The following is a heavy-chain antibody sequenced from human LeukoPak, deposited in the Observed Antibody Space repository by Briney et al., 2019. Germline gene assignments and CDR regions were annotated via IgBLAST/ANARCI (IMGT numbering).Heavy chain of an antibody. J-gene: IGHJ4*02. CDR2: IWYDGSNK. D-gene: IGHD2-15*01. CDR1: GFTFSSYG. V-gene: IGHV3-33*01. CDR3: ARDLLVVVVAATLAFDY. Sequence: QPGGSLRLSCAASGFTFSSYGMHWVRQAPGKGLEWVAVIWYDGSNKYYADSVKGRFTISRDNSKNTLYLQMNSLRAEDTAVCYCARDLLVVVVAATLAFDYWGQGTLVTVSS.